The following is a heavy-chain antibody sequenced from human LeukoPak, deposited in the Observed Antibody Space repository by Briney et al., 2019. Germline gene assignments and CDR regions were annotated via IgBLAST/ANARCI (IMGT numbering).Heavy chain of an antibody. CDR1: GFTFSSYA. J-gene: IGHJ5*02. D-gene: IGHD3-16*02. V-gene: IGHV3-23*01. CDR3: AKLDYDYVWGSYRYTDKNWFDP. CDR2: ISGSGGST. Sequence: GGSLRLSCAASGFTFSSYAMSWVRQAPGKGLEWVSAISGSGGSTYYADSVKGRFTISRDNSKNTPYLQMNSLRAEDTAVYYCAKLDYDYVWGSYRYTDKNWFDPWGQGTLVTVSS.